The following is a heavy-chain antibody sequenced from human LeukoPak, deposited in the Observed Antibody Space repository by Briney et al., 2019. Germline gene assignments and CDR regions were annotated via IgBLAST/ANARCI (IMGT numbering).Heavy chain of an antibody. CDR3: ARSISYYYGMDV. V-gene: IGHV1-18*01. CDR2: ISTYNGNT. D-gene: IGHD2/OR15-2a*01. CDR1: GGTFSSYA. J-gene: IGHJ6*02. Sequence: ASMKVSCKASGGTFSSYAISWVRQAPGQGLEWMGWISTYNGNTNYAQKLQGRVTMTTDTSTSTAYMELRSLRSDDTAVYYCARSISYYYGMDVWGQGTTVTVSS.